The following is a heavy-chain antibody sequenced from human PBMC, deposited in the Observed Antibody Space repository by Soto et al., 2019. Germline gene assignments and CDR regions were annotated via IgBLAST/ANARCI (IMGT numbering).Heavy chain of an antibody. J-gene: IGHJ4*02. CDR2: ISWNSGSI. CDR1: GFTFDDYA. V-gene: IGHV3-9*01. CDR3: AKVTGWDRGGFDY. D-gene: IGHD1-26*01. Sequence: EVQLVESGGGLVQPGRSLRLSCAASGFTFDDYAMHWVRQAPGKGLEWVSGISWNSGSIGYADSVKGRFTISRDNAKNSLYLQMNSLRAEDTALHYCAKVTGWDRGGFDYWGQGTLVTVSS.